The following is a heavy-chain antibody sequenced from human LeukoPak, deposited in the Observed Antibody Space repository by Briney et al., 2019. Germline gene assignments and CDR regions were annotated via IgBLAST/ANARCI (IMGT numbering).Heavy chain of an antibody. CDR2: FDPEDGET. CDR3: ATTRGYSGYDFPYYFDH. V-gene: IGHV1-24*01. Sequence: ASVKVSCKVSGYTLTELSMHWVRQAPGKGLEWMGGFDPEDGETIYAQKFQGRVTMTEDTSTDTAYMELSSLRSEDTAVYYCATTRGYSGYDFPYYFDHWGQGTLVTVSS. J-gene: IGHJ4*02. CDR1: GYTLTELS. D-gene: IGHD5-12*01.